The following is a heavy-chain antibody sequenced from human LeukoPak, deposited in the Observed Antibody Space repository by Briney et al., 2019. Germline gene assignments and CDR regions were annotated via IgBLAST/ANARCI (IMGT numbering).Heavy chain of an antibody. V-gene: IGHV3-9*01. CDR1: GFTFSSYA. CDR2: INWESGII. CDR3: AKCRVSSGYYAFDN. D-gene: IGHD3-22*01. J-gene: IGHJ5*02. Sequence: GGFLRLSCAASGFTFSSYAMHWVRQTPGKGLEWVSGINWESGIIGYADSVRGRFTISRDNAKNSLYLQMNSLRAEDTALYYCAKCRVSSGYYAFDNWGQGTLVTVSS.